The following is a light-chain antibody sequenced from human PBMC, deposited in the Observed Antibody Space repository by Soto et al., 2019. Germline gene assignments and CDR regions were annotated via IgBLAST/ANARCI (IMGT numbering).Light chain of an antibody. CDR1: SSNIGSNY. CDR2: RNN. J-gene: IGLJ1*01. CDR3: AAWDDSLSAFYV. Sequence: QSVLTHPPSASGAAGHSVTISCSRSSSNIGSNYVYWYQQLPGTAPKLLIYRNNQRPSGVPDRFSGSKSGTSASLAISGLRSEDEADYYCAAWDDSLSAFYVFGTGTKVTVL. V-gene: IGLV1-47*01.